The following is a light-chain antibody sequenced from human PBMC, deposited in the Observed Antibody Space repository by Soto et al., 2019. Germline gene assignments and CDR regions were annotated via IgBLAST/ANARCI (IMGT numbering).Light chain of an antibody. V-gene: IGKV3-15*01. J-gene: IGKJ1*01. CDR3: QQYNNLPRT. CDR1: QSVSST. CDR2: VAS. Sequence: EIVMTQSPANLSVSPGERGTVSCRASQSVSSTLSWYQQNPGQAPSLLIYVASTRATGIPASFIGSGSGTEFTLTICSLQSEYFAVYSCQQYNNLPRTVAQGTKVDSK.